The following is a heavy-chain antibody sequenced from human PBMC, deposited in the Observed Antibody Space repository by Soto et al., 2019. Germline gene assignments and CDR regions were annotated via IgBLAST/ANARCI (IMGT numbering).Heavy chain of an antibody. CDR3: AKEGRLTVTYYYYGMDV. J-gene: IGHJ6*02. CDR1: GFTFSSYA. V-gene: IGHV3-23*01. D-gene: IGHD4-17*01. CDR2: ISGSGGST. Sequence: PGGSLRLSCAASGFTFSSYAMSWVRQAPGKGLEWVSAISGSGGSTYYADSVKGRFTISRDNSKNTLYLQMNSLRAEDTAVYYCAKEGRLTVTYYYYGMDVWGQGTTVTVS.